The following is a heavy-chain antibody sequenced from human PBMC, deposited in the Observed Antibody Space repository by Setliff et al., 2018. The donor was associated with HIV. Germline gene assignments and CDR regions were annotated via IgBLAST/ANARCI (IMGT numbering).Heavy chain of an antibody. J-gene: IGHJ5*02. Sequence: KALETLSLTCNVSGDSIMNYYWSWIRQPPGKGLEWIGYIYYSGYTNERASYNPSLQSRVTISEDTSKNQVSLKLRSVTAADTAMYYCARHQKGYYGSGSYSAWGQGKLVTVSS. CDR3: ARHQKGYYGSGSYSA. CDR1: GDSIMNYY. CDR2: IYYSGYTNERA. D-gene: IGHD3-10*01. V-gene: IGHV4-59*08.